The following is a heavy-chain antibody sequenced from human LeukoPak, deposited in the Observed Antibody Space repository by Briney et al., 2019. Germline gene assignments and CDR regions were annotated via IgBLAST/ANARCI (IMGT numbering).Heavy chain of an antibody. D-gene: IGHD5-24*01. CDR2: ISSSSSYI. V-gene: IGHV3-21*01. CDR1: GFTFSSYS. Sequence: KPGGSLRLSCAASGFTFSSYSMNWVRQATGKGLEWVSSISSSSSYIYYADSVKGRFTISRDNAKNSLYLQMNSLRAKDTAVYYCARRMATTKPLDYWGQGTLVTVSS. J-gene: IGHJ4*02. CDR3: ARRMATTKPLDY.